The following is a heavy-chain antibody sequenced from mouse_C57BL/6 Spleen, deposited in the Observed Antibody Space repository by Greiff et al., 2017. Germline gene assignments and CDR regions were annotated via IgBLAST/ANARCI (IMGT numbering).Heavy chain of an antibody. D-gene: IGHD1-1*01. J-gene: IGHJ3*01. Sequence: VQRVESGAELVKPGASVKISCKASGYAFSSYWMNWVKQRPGKGLEWIGQIYPGDGDTNYNGKFKGKATMTADKSSSTAYMQLSSLTSEDSAVYFCAREDYGSSAWFSYWGQGTLVTVSA. V-gene: IGHV1-80*01. CDR3: AREDYGSSAWFSY. CDR2: IYPGDGDT. CDR1: GYAFSSYW.